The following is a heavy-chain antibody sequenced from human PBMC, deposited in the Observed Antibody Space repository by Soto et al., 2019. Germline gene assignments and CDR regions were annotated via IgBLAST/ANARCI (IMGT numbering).Heavy chain of an antibody. D-gene: IGHD4-17*01. CDR2: IHDSGNT. Sequence: PSETLSLTCTVFGGSVSIGDYLWSWIRQCPGKGLEWIGYIHDSGNTYYNPSLKSRVTISLDTSKNQFSLKVTSMTAADTAVYFCARARGGDSGDYASLFDRWGQGNLVTVSS. V-gene: IGHV4-30-4*01. CDR3: ARARGGDSGDYASLFDR. CDR1: GGSVSIGDYL. J-gene: IGHJ5*02.